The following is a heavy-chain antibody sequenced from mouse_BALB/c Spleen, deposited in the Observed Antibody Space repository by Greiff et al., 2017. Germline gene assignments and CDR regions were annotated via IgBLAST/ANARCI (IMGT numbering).Heavy chain of an antibody. Sequence: VKLMESGPGLVAPSQSLSITCTVSGFSLTSYGVHWVRQPPGKGLEWLGVIWAGGSTNYNSALMSRLSISKDNSKSQVFLKMNSLQTDDTAMYYCARASELAFAYWGQGTLVTVSA. D-gene: IGHD4-1*01. CDR1: GFSLTSYG. CDR3: ARASELAFAY. V-gene: IGHV2-9*02. CDR2: IWAGGST. J-gene: IGHJ3*01.